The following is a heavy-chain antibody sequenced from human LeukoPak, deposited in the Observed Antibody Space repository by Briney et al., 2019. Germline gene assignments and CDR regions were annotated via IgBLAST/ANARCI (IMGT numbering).Heavy chain of an antibody. Sequence: SSVKVSCKASGGTFSSYTISWVRQAPGQGLEWMGRIIPILGIANYAQKFQGRVTITADKSTSTAYMELSSLRFEDTAVYYCARGGQGSSSWLVTRQQYFQHWGQGTLVTVSS. D-gene: IGHD6-13*01. CDR2: IIPILGIA. CDR1: GGTFSSYT. CDR3: ARGGQGSSSWLVTRQQYFQH. V-gene: IGHV1-69*02. J-gene: IGHJ1*01.